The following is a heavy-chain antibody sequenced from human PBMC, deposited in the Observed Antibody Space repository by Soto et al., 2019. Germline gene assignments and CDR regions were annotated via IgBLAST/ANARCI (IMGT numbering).Heavy chain of an antibody. D-gene: IGHD5-18*01. J-gene: IGHJ3*02. CDR3: ARADTAMVHDAFDI. CDR1: GFSLSTSGMR. CDR2: IDWDDDK. V-gene: IGHV2-70*04. Sequence: SGPTLVNPTQTLTLTCTFSGFSLSTSGMRVSWIRQPPGKALEWLARIDWDDDKFYSTSLKTRLTISKDTSKNQVVLTMTNMDPVDTATYYCARADTAMVHDAFDIWGQGTMVTVSS.